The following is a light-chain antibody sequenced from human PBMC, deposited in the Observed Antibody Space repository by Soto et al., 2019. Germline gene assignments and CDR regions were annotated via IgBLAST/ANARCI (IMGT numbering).Light chain of an antibody. Sequence: DIQMTQSPSTLSASVGDRVTITCRASETISSWLAWYQQKEGKAPKLLMYDASTLESGVPPRFSSSRSGTEFSLTISSLQPDDCGTYYCQQYNSSLSVTFGQGTRVEIK. CDR1: ETISSW. CDR2: DAS. V-gene: IGKV1-5*01. J-gene: IGKJ1*01. CDR3: QQYNSSLSVT.